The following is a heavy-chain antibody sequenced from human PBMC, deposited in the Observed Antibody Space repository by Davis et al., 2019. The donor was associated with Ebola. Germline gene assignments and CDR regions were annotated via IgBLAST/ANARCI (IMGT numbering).Heavy chain of an antibody. CDR3: VRDIGGVASDY. CDR2: IYYSGST. CDR1: GGSISSHY. Sequence: PGGSLRLSCTVSGGSISSHYWSWIRQPPGKGLEWIGYIYYSGSTNYNPSLKSRVTISVDTSKNQFYLRLSSVTAADTAIYYCVRDIGGVASDYWGQGTLVTVSS. D-gene: IGHD3-16*01. J-gene: IGHJ4*02. V-gene: IGHV4-59*11.